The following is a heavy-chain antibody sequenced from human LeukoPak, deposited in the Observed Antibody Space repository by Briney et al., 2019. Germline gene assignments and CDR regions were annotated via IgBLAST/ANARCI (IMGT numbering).Heavy chain of an antibody. CDR2: IYYRGST. Sequence: SETLSLTCTVSGGSISNYHWSWIRQPPGKGLGWIGYIYYRGSTKYNPSLESRVTISVDMSKNQFSLKLNSVTAADTAVYYCVRVQADGHSDIWGQGTMVTVSS. J-gene: IGHJ3*02. V-gene: IGHV4-59*01. CDR1: GGSISNYH. CDR3: VRVQADGHSDI. D-gene: IGHD5-24*01.